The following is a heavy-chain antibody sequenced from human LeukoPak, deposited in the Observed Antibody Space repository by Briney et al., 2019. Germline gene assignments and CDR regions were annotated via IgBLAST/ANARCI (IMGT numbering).Heavy chain of an antibody. CDR3: ARVATDGGGFDP. V-gene: IGHV3-48*01. CDR1: GITFSSYS. J-gene: IGHJ5*02. Sequence: GGSLRLSCAASGITFSSYSMNWVRQAPGKGLEWISYLSSDNYTIYYADSVKGRFIISRDNAKDSLYLQMDSLRAEDTAVYYCARVATDGGGFDPWGQGTLVTVSS. D-gene: IGHD3-16*01. CDR2: LSSDNYTI.